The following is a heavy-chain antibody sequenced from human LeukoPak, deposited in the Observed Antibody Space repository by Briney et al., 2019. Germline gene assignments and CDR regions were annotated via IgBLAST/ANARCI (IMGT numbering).Heavy chain of an antibody. CDR3: ARNYAFDI. J-gene: IGHJ3*02. CDR1: GFTFSSYS. V-gene: IGHV3-48*02. CDR2: ISSSSSTI. Sequence: PGGSLRLSCAASGFTFSSYSVNCVRQAPGKGLEWVSSISSSSSTIYYADSVKGRFTISRDTAKNSLYLQMNSLRDEDTAVYYCARNYAFDIWGQGTMVTVSS.